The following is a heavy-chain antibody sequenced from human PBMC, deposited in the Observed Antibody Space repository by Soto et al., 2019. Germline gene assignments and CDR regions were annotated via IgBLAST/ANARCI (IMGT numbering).Heavy chain of an antibody. CDR3: NSYPDFWGGHTPL. D-gene: IGHD3-3*01. V-gene: IGHV3-15*07. CDR1: GFSITNTW. Sequence: EVQLVESGGGLVQPGGSLRLSCAASGFSITNTWMHWVRQAPGKGLEWVGRVKSKADGGTADYAAPVKGRFTVSSDDSTNTQYLQMNSLKMEDTAVYYCNSYPDFWGGHTPLWGQGTLVTVSS. J-gene: IGHJ4*02. CDR2: VKSKADGGTA.